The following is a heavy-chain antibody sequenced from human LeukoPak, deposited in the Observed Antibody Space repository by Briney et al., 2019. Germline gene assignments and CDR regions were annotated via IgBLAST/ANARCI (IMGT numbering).Heavy chain of an antibody. D-gene: IGHD5-18*01. CDR3: ATRHEYSYPY. CDR1: GFTFYNYA. Sequence: GGSLRLSCVASGFTFYNYAMHWVRQAPGKGLEYVSAIGGNGDTSYYADSVKGRFTISRDNSKNTVYLQLGSLRTEDMAVYYCATRHEYSYPYWGQGTLVSVSS. J-gene: IGHJ4*02. CDR2: IGGNGDTS. V-gene: IGHV3-64*02.